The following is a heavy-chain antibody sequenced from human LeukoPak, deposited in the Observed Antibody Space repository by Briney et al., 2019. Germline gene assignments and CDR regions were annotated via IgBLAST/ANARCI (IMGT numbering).Heavy chain of an antibody. V-gene: IGHV3-30-3*01. CDR2: ISYDGSNK. Sequence: PGGSLRLSCASSGFTFSSYAMHWVRQAPGKGLEWVAVISYDGSNKYYADSVKGRFTISRDNSKNTLYLQMNSLRAEDTAVYYCARGFYYGDYGTLDYWGQGTLVTVSS. CDR1: GFTFSSYA. D-gene: IGHD4-17*01. CDR3: ARGFYYGDYGTLDY. J-gene: IGHJ4*02.